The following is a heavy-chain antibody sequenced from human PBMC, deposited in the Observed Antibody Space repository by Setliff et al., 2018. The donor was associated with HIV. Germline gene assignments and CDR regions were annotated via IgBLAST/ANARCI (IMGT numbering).Heavy chain of an antibody. D-gene: IGHD2-2*01. CDR3: ARHRDPPGTSWIFYYYYMDL. V-gene: IGHV4-39*01. Sequence: SETLSLTCTVSGDSISSSAYYWGWIRQPPGKRLEWLGSVYQSGSTSYNPSLSNRLTISVDTSKNQVSLRLSSVTAADTGVYYCARHRDPPGTSWIFYYYYMDLWGGGTTVTVSS. CDR2: VYQSGST. J-gene: IGHJ6*03. CDR1: GDSISSSAYY.